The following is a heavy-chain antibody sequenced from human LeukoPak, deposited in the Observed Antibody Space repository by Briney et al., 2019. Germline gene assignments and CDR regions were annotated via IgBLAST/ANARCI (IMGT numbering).Heavy chain of an antibody. Sequence: GGSLRLSCAASGFTFSSYAMHWVRQAPGKGLEWVAVISYDGSNKYYADSVKGRFTISRDNSKNTLYLQMNSLRAEDTAVYYCARDGGPAVGATSFDYWGQGTLVTVSS. J-gene: IGHJ4*02. V-gene: IGHV3-30*04. D-gene: IGHD1-26*01. CDR3: ARDGGPAVGATSFDY. CDR1: GFTFSSYA. CDR2: ISYDGSNK.